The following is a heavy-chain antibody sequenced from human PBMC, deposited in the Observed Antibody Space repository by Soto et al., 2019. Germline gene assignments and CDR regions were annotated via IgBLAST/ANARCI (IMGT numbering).Heavy chain of an antibody. Sequence: QVQLQESGPGLVKPSETLSLTCTVSGGSISSYYWSWIRQPAGQGLEWIGRIYTSGSTNYNPSLRSRVTMSVDTSKNQFSLTLSSVTAADTAVYYCARECKGTGVWDYYDSSGLTTSRGWFDPWGQGTLVTVSS. CDR2: IYTSGST. J-gene: IGHJ5*02. CDR3: ARECKGTGVWDYYDSSGLTTSRGWFDP. V-gene: IGHV4-4*07. D-gene: IGHD3-22*01. CDR1: GGSISSYY.